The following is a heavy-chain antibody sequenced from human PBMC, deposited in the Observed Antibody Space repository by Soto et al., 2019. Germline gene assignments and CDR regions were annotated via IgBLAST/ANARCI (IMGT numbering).Heavy chain of an antibody. CDR2: IIPIFGTA. CDR1: VGTFSSYA. Sequence: QVQLVQSGAAVKKPGSSVKVSCTASVGTFSSYAISWVRQAPGQGLEWMGQIIPIFGTANYAQQFQGIVTITADVSTSTAYMELSSLSSEDTAVYYCARDPCISTTCYHDYWGQGTLGTASS. CDR3: ARDPCISTTCYHDY. V-gene: IGHV1-69*12. D-gene: IGHD2-2*01. J-gene: IGHJ4*02.